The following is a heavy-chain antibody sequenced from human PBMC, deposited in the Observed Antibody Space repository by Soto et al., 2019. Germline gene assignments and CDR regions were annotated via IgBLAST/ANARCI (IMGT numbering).Heavy chain of an antibody. J-gene: IGHJ6*02. V-gene: IGHV3-11*01. CDR3: VRDPPPDSETVYMDV. D-gene: IGHD4-17*01. Sequence: GVPKRLSYTASGLNFSDFYMSWVRQDTGKGLEWISYISSSGSLIYYADSVKGRFTISRDNANNSLYLQMNSLRVEDTAVYYCVRDPPPDSETVYMDVWGQGNTVTVSS. CDR1: GLNFSDFY. CDR2: ISSSGSLI.